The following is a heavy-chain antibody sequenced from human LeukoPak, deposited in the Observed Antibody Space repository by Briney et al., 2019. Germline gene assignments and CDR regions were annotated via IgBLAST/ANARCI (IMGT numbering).Heavy chain of an antibody. CDR3: ARQGGIRDGVVWFDP. J-gene: IGHJ5*02. V-gene: IGHV4-31*03. Sequence: PSETLSLTCTVSGGSISSGGYYWSWIRQHPGKGLEWIGYIYYSGSTYYNPSLKSRVTISVDTSKNQFSLKLSSVTAADTAVYYCARQGGIRDGVVWFDPWGQGTLVTVSS. CDR2: IYYSGST. D-gene: IGHD2-2*01. CDR1: GGSISSGGYY.